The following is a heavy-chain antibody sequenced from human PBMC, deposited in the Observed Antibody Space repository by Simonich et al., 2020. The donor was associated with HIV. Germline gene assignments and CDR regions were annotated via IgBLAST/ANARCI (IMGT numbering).Heavy chain of an antibody. D-gene: IGHD1-1*01. CDR3: ARDYWATGTTFDY. CDR1: GYTFTGYY. V-gene: IGHV1-2*02. CDR2: INPNSGGT. Sequence: QVQLVQSGAEVKKPGASVKVSCKASGYTFTGYYMHWVRQAPGQGLEWMGWINPNSGGTNYDKKFQGRVTMTRDTSISTAYMELSRLRSDDTAVYYCARDYWATGTTFDYWGQGTLVTVSS. J-gene: IGHJ4*02.